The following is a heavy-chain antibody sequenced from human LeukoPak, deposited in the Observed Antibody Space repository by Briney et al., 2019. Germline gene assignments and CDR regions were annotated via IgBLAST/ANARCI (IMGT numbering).Heavy chain of an antibody. D-gene: IGHD1-26*01. CDR3: ARWVGDAFDI. J-gene: IGHJ3*02. CDR1: RYTFTGHY. V-gene: IGHV1-2*06. Sequence: RASVTVSCKASRYTFTGHYIYWVRQAPGQGLEWMGRINPNNGDTNYAQKFQGRVTLTRDTSISTAYLELKRLTSDDTAVYYCARWVGDAFDIWGQGTMVTVSS. CDR2: INPNNGDT.